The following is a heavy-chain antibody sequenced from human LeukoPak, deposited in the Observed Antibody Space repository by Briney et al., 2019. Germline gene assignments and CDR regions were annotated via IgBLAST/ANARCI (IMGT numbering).Heavy chain of an antibody. CDR1: GFTFSSYA. CDR2: ISYDGSNK. CDR3: AREGSDTAMGSIYYYYYYGMDV. J-gene: IGHJ6*02. D-gene: IGHD5-18*01. Sequence: PGRSPRLSCAASGFTFSSYAMHWVRQAPGKGLEWVAVISYDGSNKYYADSVKGRFTISRDNSKNTLYLQMNSLRAEDTAVYYCAREGSDTAMGSIYYYYYYGMDVWGQGTTVTVSS. V-gene: IGHV3-30-3*01.